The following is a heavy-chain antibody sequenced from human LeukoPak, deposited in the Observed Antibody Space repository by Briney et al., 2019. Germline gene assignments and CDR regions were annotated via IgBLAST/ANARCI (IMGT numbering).Heavy chain of an antibody. J-gene: IGHJ4*02. CDR3: ARRDGYNTFYFEY. Sequence: QPGGSLRLSCAASGFTVSSNYMSWVRQAPGKGLEWVSVIYSGGSTYYADSVKGRFTISRDNSMNSLYLQMNSLRGEDTAVYYCARRDGYNTFYFEYWGQGTLVTVSS. CDR1: GFTVSSNY. CDR2: IYSGGST. D-gene: IGHD5-24*01. V-gene: IGHV3-53*01.